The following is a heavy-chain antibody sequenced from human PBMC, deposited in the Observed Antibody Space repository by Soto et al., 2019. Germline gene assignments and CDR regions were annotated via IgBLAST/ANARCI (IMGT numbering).Heavy chain of an antibody. Sequence: SVEVSCKASGGTFSSYAISWVRRAPGQGLEWMGGIIPIFGTANYAQKFQGRVTITADESTSTAYMELSSLRSEDTAVYYCASERAEMATIGGMDVWGQGTTVTVSS. D-gene: IGHD5-12*01. V-gene: IGHV1-69*13. CDR3: ASERAEMATIGGMDV. CDR2: IIPIFGTA. CDR1: GGTFSSYA. J-gene: IGHJ6*02.